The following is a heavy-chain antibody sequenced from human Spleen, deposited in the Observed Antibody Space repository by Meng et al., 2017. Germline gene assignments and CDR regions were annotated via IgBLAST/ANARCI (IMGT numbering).Heavy chain of an antibody. CDR1: GYTFTGYY. CDR2: FVNYGDT. Sequence: QVRLVQSGAEVKKPGASVKVSCRASGYTFTGYYMHWVRQAPGQGLEWMGWFVNYGDTYPAPKFQGRVTMTTDTYTNTVFMELRSLTSDDTAVYYCVKGTPGRSYCDYWGPGTLVTVSS. V-gene: IGHV1-2*02. J-gene: IGHJ4*02. D-gene: IGHD3-10*01. CDR3: VKGTPGRSYCDY.